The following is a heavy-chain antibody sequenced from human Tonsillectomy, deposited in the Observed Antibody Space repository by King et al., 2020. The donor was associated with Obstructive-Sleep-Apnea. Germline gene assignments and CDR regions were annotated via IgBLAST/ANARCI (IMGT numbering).Heavy chain of an antibody. CDR3: AREGAARELGY. J-gene: IGHJ4*02. Sequence: VQLVESGGGVVQPGTSLRLSCAASGFTFSSYAMHWVRQAPGKGLEWVAFISYDGSNKYYADSVKGRFTISRDNSKNTLFLQMNSLRAEDTAVYYCAREGAARELGYWGQGTLVTVSS. CDR2: ISYDGSNK. CDR1: GFTFSSYA. D-gene: IGHD1-1*01. V-gene: IGHV3-30*04.